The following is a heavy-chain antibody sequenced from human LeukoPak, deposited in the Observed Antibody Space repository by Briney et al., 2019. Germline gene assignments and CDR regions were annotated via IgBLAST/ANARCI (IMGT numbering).Heavy chain of an antibody. D-gene: IGHD1-1*01. CDR2: IYYSGST. V-gene: IGHV4-59*12. Sequence: PSETLSLTCTVSGGSISSYYWSWIRQPPGKGLEWIGYIYYSGSTNYNPSLKSRVTISVDTSKNQFSLKLSSVTAADTAVYYCARDNNWNELLDWFDPWGQGTLVTVSS. CDR3: ARDNNWNELLDWFDP. CDR1: GGSISSYY. J-gene: IGHJ5*02.